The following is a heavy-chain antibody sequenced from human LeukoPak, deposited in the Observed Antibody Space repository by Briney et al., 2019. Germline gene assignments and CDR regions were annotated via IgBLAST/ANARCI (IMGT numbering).Heavy chain of an antibody. J-gene: IGHJ4*02. CDR3: ARDSATLNYGGDFDY. D-gene: IGHD4-23*01. CDR2: ISSSSSYI. V-gene: IGHV3-21*01. CDR1: GLTFSSFW. Sequence: GGSLRLSCAASGLTFSSFWMHWVRQAPGTGLVWVSSISSSSSYIYYADSVKGRFTISRDNAKNSLYLQMNSLRAEDTAVYYCARDSATLNYGGDFDYWGQGTLVTVSS.